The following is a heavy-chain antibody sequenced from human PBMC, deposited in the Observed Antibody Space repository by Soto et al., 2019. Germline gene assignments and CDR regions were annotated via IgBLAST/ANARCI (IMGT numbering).Heavy chain of an antibody. V-gene: IGHV4-39*02. D-gene: IGHD6-13*01. CDR1: AGSISSGGYY. Sequence: AATLSLTITVSAGSISSGGYYWSWFRQHPGKWLEGIRSIYCSGSTYNNPSQKSRVTIYVDTSKTQFSLKLSSVTAADTAVYYCARDNLSFRTSSWYGYWFDPWGQGTLVTVTA. CDR3: ARDNLSFRTSSWYGYWFDP. CDR2: IYCSGST. J-gene: IGHJ5*02.